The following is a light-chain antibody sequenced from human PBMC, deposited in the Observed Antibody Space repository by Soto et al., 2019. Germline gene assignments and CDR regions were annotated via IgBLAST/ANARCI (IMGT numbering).Light chain of an antibody. Sequence: ALTQFPGTLSSSPGERATLSCRASQSVSSSYLAWYQQKPGQAPRLLIYGASSRATGIPDRFSGSGSGTDFTLTINRLEPEDFAVYFCQQYGDSPWTFDQGTKVEI. CDR3: QQYGDSPWT. CDR2: GAS. CDR1: QSVSSSY. V-gene: IGKV3-20*01. J-gene: IGKJ1*01.